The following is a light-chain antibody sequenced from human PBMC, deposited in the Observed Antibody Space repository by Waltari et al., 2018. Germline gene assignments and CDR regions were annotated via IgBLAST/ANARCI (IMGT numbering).Light chain of an antibody. CDR2: KDT. Sequence: SYELTQPPSVSVSPGQTATITCSGDALPKHFAHWSHQKPGQAPVVVIYKDTERPSGIPERFSGSSSGTTVTLTINGGQAEDEADYDCQSADSSGTWVFGGGTKLTVL. CDR1: ALPKHF. CDR3: QSADSSGTWV. V-gene: IGLV3-25*03. J-gene: IGLJ3*02.